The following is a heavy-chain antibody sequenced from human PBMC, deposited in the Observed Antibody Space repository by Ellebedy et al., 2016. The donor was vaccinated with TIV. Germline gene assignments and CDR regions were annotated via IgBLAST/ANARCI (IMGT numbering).Heavy chain of an antibody. CDR2: IYYSVTT. D-gene: IGHD3-3*01. CDR3: VSSTFLEWPMFDS. CDR1: GGSISSSAFY. V-gene: IGHV4-39*01. J-gene: IGHJ4*02. Sequence: MPSETLSLTCTVSGGSISSSAFYWGWIRQPPGKGLEWIGSIYYSVTTYYKPSLKSRVIISVDQPQNQLSLRLFAATAADTAVYYCVSSTFLEWPMFDSWGQGALVSVSS.